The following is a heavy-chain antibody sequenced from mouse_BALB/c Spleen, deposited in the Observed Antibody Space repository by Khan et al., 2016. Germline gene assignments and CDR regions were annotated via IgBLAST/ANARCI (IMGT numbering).Heavy chain of an antibody. CDR1: GYSITSDYA. J-gene: IGHJ2*01. Sequence: EVQLVESGPGLVKPSQSLSLTCTVTGYSITSDYAWNWIRQFPGNKLEWMGYITYSGYTSSNPSLKSRISITRDTSKNQFFLQLNSVTTEDTATYYGATSGNYFDYWGQGTTLTVSS. V-gene: IGHV3-2*02. CDR3: ATSGNYFDY. D-gene: IGHD1-1*01. CDR2: ITYSGYT.